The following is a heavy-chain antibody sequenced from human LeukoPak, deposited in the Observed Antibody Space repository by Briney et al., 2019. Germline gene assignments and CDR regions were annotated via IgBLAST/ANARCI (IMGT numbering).Heavy chain of an antibody. D-gene: IGHD3-9*01. J-gene: IGHJ4*02. CDR2: IYAGNGNT. V-gene: IGHV1-3*01. Sequence: ASVKVSCKASGYTFTSYAMHWVRQAPGQRLEWMGWIYAGNGNTKYSQKFQGRVTITRDTSASTAYMELSSLRSEDTAVYYCARAKYYDILTGDYWGQGTLVTVSS. CDR1: GYTFTSYA. CDR3: ARAKYYDILTGDY.